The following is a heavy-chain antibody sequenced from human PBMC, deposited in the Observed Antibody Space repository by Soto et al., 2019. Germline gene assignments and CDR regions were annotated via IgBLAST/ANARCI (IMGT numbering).Heavy chain of an antibody. D-gene: IGHD3-3*01. CDR1: GFTFSSYG. CDR3: AKVSFASSPYYYDH. V-gene: IGHV3-30*18. J-gene: IGHJ4*02. CDR2: ISYDGSNK. Sequence: VGSLRLSCAASGFTFSSYGMHWVRQAPGKGLEWVAVISYDGSNKYYADSVKGRFTISRDNSKNTLYLQMNSLRAEDTAVYYCAKVSFASSPYYYDHWGQGTLVTVSS.